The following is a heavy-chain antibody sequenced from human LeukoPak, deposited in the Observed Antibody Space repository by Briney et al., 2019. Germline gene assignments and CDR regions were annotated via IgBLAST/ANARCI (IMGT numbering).Heavy chain of an antibody. CDR2: INHSGST. CDR1: GGSFSGYY. D-gene: IGHD3-10*01. V-gene: IGHV4-34*01. Sequence: PSETLSLACAVYGGSFSGYYWSWIRQPPGKGLEWIGEINHSGSTNYNPSLKSRVTISVDTSKNQFSLKLSSVTAADTAVYYCATASVVRGVITLDYWGQGTLATVSS. CDR3: ATASVVRGVITLDY. J-gene: IGHJ4*02.